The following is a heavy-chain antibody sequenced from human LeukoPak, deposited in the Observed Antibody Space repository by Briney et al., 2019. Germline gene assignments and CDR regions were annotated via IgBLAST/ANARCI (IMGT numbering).Heavy chain of an antibody. CDR1: GDSINAYY. D-gene: IGHD6-13*01. CDR3: ARRRAEGGSNGHYNWFDP. V-gene: IGHV4-59*08. CDR2: IYFSGTT. J-gene: IGHJ5*02. Sequence: LSETLSLTCTVSGDSINAYYWGWIRQPPGTGLEWIGYIYFSGTTKYNPSLGSRVTISVDTSKNQFSLKLSSVTAADTAVYYCARRRAEGGSNGHYNWFDPWGQGILVTVSS.